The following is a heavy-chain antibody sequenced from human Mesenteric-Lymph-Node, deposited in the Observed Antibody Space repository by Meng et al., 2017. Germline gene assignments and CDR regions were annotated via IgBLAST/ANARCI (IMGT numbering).Heavy chain of an antibody. D-gene: IGHD3-3*02. J-gene: IGHJ4*02. Sequence: QVQLPQWGAGLLTPSGTLSLTCAIYGGSLSDYCWSWIRRPPGKGLEWIGEINHGGSTNHNPSLKSRVTISVDTSKNQLSLRLSSMTAADTAVYYCARGPTEHSFDYWGQGTLVTVSS. CDR3: ARGPTEHSFDY. V-gene: IGHV4-34*01. CDR1: GGSLSDYC. CDR2: INHGGST.